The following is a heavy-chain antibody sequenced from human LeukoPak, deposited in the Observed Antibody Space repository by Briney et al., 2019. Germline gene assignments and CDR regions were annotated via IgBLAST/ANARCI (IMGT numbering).Heavy chain of an antibody. CDR3: ARSSYDILTGV. CDR1: GGTFSSYA. Sequence: ASVKVSCKASGGTFSSYAISWVRQAPGQGLEWMGWMNPNSGNTGYAQKFQGRVTMTRNTSISTAYMELSSLRSEDTAVYYCARSSYDILTGVWGQGTLVTVSS. V-gene: IGHV1-8*02. J-gene: IGHJ4*02. D-gene: IGHD3-9*01. CDR2: MNPNSGNT.